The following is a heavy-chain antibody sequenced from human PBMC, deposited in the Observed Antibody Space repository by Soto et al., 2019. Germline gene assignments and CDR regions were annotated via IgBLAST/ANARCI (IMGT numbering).Heavy chain of an antibody. J-gene: IGHJ5*02. CDR3: AKDKGHYYDSSGYSPFVWFDP. V-gene: IGHV3-23*01. CDR2: ISGSGGST. Sequence: GESLKISCAASGFTFSSYAMSWVRQAPGKGLEWVSAISGSGGSTYYADSVKGRFTISRDNSKNTLYLQMNSLRAEDTAVYYCAKDKGHYYDSSGYSPFVWFDPWGQGTLVTVSS. CDR1: GFTFSSYA. D-gene: IGHD3-22*01.